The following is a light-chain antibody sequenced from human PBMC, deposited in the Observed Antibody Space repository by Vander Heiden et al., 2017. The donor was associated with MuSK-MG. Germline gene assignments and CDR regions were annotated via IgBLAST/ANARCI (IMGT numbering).Light chain of an antibody. CDR1: QSVSSN. J-gene: IGKJ3*01. CDR3: QQDDHGRRT. V-gene: IGKV3-15*01. Sequence: EIVMTQSPATLSVSPGERATLSCRASQSVSSNLAWFQQKPAQAPRLLIYGASTRATGVPARFSGSGSGTEFTLTIDSLQSEDFAVYFCQQDDHGRRTFGHGTKVDV. CDR2: GAS.